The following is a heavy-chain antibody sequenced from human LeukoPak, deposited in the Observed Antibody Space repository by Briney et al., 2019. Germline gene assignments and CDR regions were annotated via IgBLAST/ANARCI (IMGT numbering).Heavy chain of an antibody. D-gene: IGHD6-13*01. CDR1: GFTVSSNY. Sequence: AGGSLRLSCAASGFTVSSNYMSWVRQAPGKGLEWVSVIYSGGSTYYADSVKGRFTISRDNSKNTLYLQMNSLRAEDTAVYYCAMSVSPIAAADFDYWGQGTLVTVSS. CDR2: IYSGGST. J-gene: IGHJ4*02. CDR3: AMSVSPIAAADFDY. V-gene: IGHV3-66*01.